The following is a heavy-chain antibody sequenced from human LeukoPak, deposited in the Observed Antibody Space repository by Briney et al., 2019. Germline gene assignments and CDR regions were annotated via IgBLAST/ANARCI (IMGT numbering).Heavy chain of an antibody. CDR2: ISSSGSTI. J-gene: IGHJ4*02. CDR1: GFTFNSYS. Sequence: GGSLRLSCAASGFTFNSYSMNWVRQAPGKGLEWVSYISSSGSTIYYADSVKGRFTISRDNAKNSLYLQMNSLRAEDTAVYYYGRDLPTVTSIDYWGQGTLVTVSS. CDR3: GRDLPTVTSIDY. V-gene: IGHV3-48*04. D-gene: IGHD4-17*01.